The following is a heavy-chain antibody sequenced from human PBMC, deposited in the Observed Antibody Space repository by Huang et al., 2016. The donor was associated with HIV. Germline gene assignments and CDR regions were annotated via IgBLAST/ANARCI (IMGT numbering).Heavy chain of an antibody. CDR3: ARGFQAKPGDY. CDR2: INLDGRER. Sequence: EVHLVESGGGLVRPGRSLRLSCAASGFTFRCYWMNWVRQAPGRGLEWVANINLDGRERFYVDSVRGRFTISRDNANNSVSLQLNSLKAEDTGVYYCARGFQAKPGDYWGQGTLVTVSS. CDR1: GFTFRCYW. J-gene: IGHJ4*02. V-gene: IGHV3-7*01.